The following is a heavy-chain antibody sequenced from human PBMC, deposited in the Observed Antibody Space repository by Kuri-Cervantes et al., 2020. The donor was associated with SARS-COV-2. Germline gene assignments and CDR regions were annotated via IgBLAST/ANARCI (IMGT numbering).Heavy chain of an antibody. J-gene: IGHJ4*02. CDR2: IRYDGSNK. Sequence: GESLKISCAASGFTFSSYGMHWVRQAPGKGLEWVAFIRYDGSNKYYADSVKGRFTISRDNSKNTLYLQMNSLKTEDTAVYYCTRLAVGYDNSGYFFDYWGQGTLVTVSS. CDR3: TRLAVGYDNSGYFFDY. D-gene: IGHD3-22*01. CDR1: GFTFSSYG. V-gene: IGHV3-30*02.